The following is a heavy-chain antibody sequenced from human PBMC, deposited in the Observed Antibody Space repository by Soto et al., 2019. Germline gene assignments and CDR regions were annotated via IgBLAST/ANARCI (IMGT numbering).Heavy chain of an antibody. CDR2: IIPIPGVD. CDR3: ARERNGGNDY. V-gene: IGHV1-69*08. Sequence: QVQLVQSGAEVKKPGSSVKVSCKASGGTFSTYTISWVRQAPGQGREWMGRIIPIPGVDNSAQKYQGRVTITASKSTSTVYMELSSLRAADTAVYYCARERNGGNDYWGQGTLVTVSS. J-gene: IGHJ4*02. D-gene: IGHD2-15*01. CDR1: GGTFSTYT.